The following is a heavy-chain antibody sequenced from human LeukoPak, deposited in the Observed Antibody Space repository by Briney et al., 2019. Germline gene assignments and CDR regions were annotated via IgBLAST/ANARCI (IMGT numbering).Heavy chain of an antibody. V-gene: IGHV3-23*01. J-gene: IGHJ5*02. CDR2: ISASGVTT. D-gene: IGHD4-23*01. Sequence: PGGSLRLSCAASGFTFSSHAIHWVRRAPGKGLEWVSAISASGVTTHYADSVKGRFTISRDNSKNTLYLQMNSLRGEDAAVYYCAKDPRGNFVAWLDPWGQGTLVTVSS. CDR3: AKDPRGNFVAWLDP. CDR1: GFTFSSHA.